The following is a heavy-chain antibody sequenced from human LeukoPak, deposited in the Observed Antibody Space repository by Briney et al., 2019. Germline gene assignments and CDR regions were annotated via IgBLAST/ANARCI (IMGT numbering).Heavy chain of an antibody. Sequence: PSETLSPTCAVSGYYVSSVYYGGWIRHPPGKGLEWIESINHSGSTYYNPSLKSRVTISVDTSKNQFSLKRSSVTAADTAVYYCARAVGGYDAAYYYYYVDVWGKGTTVTVSS. V-gene: IGHV4-38-2*01. CDR3: ARAVGGYDAAYYYYYVDV. CDR1: GYYVSSVYY. J-gene: IGHJ6*03. D-gene: IGHD5-12*01. CDR2: INHSGST.